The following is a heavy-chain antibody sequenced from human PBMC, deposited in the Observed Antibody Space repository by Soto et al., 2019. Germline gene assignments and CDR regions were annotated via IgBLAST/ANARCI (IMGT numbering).Heavy chain of an antibody. J-gene: IGHJ5*02. CDR3: ARDSGGYCSGGSCPYNWFDP. D-gene: IGHD2-15*01. V-gene: IGHV4-30-4*01. CDR1: GGSISSGDYY. Sequence: ASETLSLTCTVSGGSISSGDYYWSWIRQPPGKGLEWIGYIYYSGSTYYNPSLKSRVTISVDTSKNQFSLKLSSVTAADTAVYYCARDSGGYCSGGSCPYNWFDPWGQGTLVTVSS. CDR2: IYYSGST.